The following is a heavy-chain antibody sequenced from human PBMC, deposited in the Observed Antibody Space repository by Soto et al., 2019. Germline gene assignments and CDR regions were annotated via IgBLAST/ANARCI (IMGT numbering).Heavy chain of an antibody. D-gene: IGHD2-2*01. CDR1: GFTFSSYA. Sequence: EVQLLESGGGLVQPGGSLRLSCAASGFTFSSYAMKWVRQAPGKGLEWVSLIGESGTPTYYADSVKGRFTISRDNSGNTLFLDMYSLGAEDTAVYYCARSIPGVRYYCMDVWGQGTTVTV. V-gene: IGHV3-23*01. J-gene: IGHJ6*02. CDR2: IGESGTPT. CDR3: ARSIPGVRYYCMDV.